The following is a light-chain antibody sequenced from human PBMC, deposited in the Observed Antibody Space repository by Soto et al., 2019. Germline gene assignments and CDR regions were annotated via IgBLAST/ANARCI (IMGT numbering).Light chain of an antibody. CDR2: SNN. Sequence: QPVLTQTPSASGTPGQRVTISCSGSSSNIGSNSVSWYQQLPGTAPKLLIYSNNQRPSGVPDRFSGSKSGTSASLAISGLQSEDEADYFCAAWDDSLHGSVIFGGGTKLTVL. V-gene: IGLV1-44*01. J-gene: IGLJ2*01. CDR1: SSNIGSNS. CDR3: AAWDDSLHGSVI.